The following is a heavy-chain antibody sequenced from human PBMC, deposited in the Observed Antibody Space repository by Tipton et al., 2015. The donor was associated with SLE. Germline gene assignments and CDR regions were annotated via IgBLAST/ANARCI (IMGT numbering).Heavy chain of an antibody. D-gene: IGHD6-19*01. CDR1: GGTFTSYG. J-gene: IGHJ6*03. CDR3: ARDLSSGWYYYYSYYMDV. CDR2: ISAYNGNT. Sequence: QLVQSGAEVKKPGSSVKVSCKASGGTFTSYGISWVRQAPGQGLEWMGWISAYNGNTNYAQKLQGRVTMTTDTSTSTAYMELRSLRSDDTAVYYCARDLSSGWYYYYSYYMDVWGKGTTVTVSS. V-gene: IGHV1-18*04.